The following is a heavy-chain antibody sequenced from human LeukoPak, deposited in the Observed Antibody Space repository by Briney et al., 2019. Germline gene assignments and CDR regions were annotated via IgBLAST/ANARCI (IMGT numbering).Heavy chain of an antibody. D-gene: IGHD3-3*01. CDR1: GYTFTGYY. V-gene: IGHV1-2*04. CDR3: ARAGPTYYDFWSGYNWFDP. Sequence: ASVKVSCKASGYTFTGYYMHWVRQAAGQGLEWMGWINPNSGGTNYAQKFQGWVTMTRDTSISTAYMELSRLRSDDTAVYYCARAGPTYYDFWSGYNWFDPWGQGTLVTVSS. J-gene: IGHJ5*02. CDR2: INPNSGGT.